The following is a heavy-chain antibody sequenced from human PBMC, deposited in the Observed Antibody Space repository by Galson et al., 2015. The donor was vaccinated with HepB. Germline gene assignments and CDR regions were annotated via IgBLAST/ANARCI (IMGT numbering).Heavy chain of an antibody. V-gene: IGHV3-30*04. CDR3: ATGGIVVVASAPIGGAFDI. D-gene: IGHD2-15*01. Sequence: SLRLSCAVSRSTFTTFAMHWVRQAPGKGLEWVAVISYDGSSKYYADSVKGRFTISRDNSRNRLHLQMSSLRAEDTAVYYCATGGIVVVASAPIGGAFDIWGRGTMVTVSS. J-gene: IGHJ3*02. CDR2: ISYDGSSK. CDR1: RSTFTTFA.